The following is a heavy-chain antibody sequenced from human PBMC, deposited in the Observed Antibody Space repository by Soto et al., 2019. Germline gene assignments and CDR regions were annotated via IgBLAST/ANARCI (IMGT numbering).Heavy chain of an antibody. CDR1: GFTFSSYS. D-gene: IGHD3-22*01. J-gene: IGHJ4*02. CDR3: ARDLGITMIVVDPFDY. V-gene: IGHV3-21*01. CDR2: ISSSSSYI. Sequence: PGGSLRLSCAASGFTFSSYSMNWVRQAPGKGLEWVSSISSSSSYIYYADSVKGRFTISRDNAKNSLYLQMNSLRAEDTAVYYCARDLGITMIVVDPFDYWGQGTLVTVPQ.